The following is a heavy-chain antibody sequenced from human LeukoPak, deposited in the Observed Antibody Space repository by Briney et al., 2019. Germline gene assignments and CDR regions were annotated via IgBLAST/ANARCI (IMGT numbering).Heavy chain of an antibody. CDR3: AKDLTLVVVPAAMGY. CDR2: ISGSGGST. Sequence: PGGSLRLSCAASGFTFSSYAMSWVRQAPGKGLEWVSAISGSGGSTYYADSVKGRFTISRDNSKNTLYLQMNSLRAEDTAVYYCAKDLTLVVVPAAMGYWGQGTLVTVSS. J-gene: IGHJ4*02. D-gene: IGHD2-2*01. V-gene: IGHV3-23*01. CDR1: GFTFSSYA.